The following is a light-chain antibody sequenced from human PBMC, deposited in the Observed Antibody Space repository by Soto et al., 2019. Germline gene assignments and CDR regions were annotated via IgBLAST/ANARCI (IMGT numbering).Light chain of an antibody. CDR1: QSVGTY. V-gene: IGKV3-11*01. CDR3: QQHSTWLS. Sequence: EIVWTQSPATLSLSPGERATLSCRASQSVGTYLAWYQQKPGQAPRLLIYDASNRDTDIPARFSGSGSGTDFPLTISILEPEDFAVYYCQQHSTWLSFGGGTTVAIK. J-gene: IGKJ4*01. CDR2: DAS.